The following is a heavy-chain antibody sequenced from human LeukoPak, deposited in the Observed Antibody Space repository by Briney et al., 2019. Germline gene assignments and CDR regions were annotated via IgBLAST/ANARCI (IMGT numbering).Heavy chain of an antibody. CDR2: IIVGSGRT. CDR1: GFTFSNSA. J-gene: IGHJ4*02. V-gene: IGHV1-58*02. CDR3: AAELYSGTYGRCCSFAF. D-gene: IGHD1-26*01. Sequence: ASVKVSCKASGFTFSNSAIQWVRQARGQRLEWIGWIIVGSGRTHYAQNLQERLTITRDMSTNTAYMELSSLGSEDTAVYYCAAELYSGTYGRCCSFAFWGQGTLVTVSS.